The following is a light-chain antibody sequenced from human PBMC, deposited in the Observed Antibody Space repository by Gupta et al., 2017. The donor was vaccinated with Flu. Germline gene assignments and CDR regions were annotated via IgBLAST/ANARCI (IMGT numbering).Light chain of an antibody. V-gene: IGKV4-1*01. CDR1: QSGLYSSNNKNY. CDR3: QQSDSTKIT. Sequence: DSVMTQSPYSLAVSLGERATINCKSSQSGLYSSNNKNYLAWYHQKPGQPPKLLIYWASTRESGVPDRFSGSGSGTDFTLTISSLQAEDVAVYYCQQSDSTKITFGRGTKVEIK. CDR2: WAS. J-gene: IGKJ4*01.